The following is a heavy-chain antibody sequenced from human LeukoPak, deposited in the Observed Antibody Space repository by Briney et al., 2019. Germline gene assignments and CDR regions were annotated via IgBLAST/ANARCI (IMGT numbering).Heavy chain of an antibody. D-gene: IGHD1-26*01. J-gene: IGHJ4*02. CDR2: ISSSGSTI. CDR3: ARDGSGSYLQEFDY. V-gene: IGHV3-11*01. Sequence: GGSLRLSCAASGFTFSDYYMSWIRQAPGKGLEWVSYISSSGSTIYYADSVKGRFTISRDNARNPLYLQMNSLRAEDTAVYYCARDGSGSYLQEFDYWGQGTLVTVSS. CDR1: GFTFSDYY.